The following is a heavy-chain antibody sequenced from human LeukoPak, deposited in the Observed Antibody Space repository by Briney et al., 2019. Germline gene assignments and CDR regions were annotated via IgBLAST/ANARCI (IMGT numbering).Heavy chain of an antibody. D-gene: IGHD1-26*01. CDR1: GFTFSSYS. J-gene: IGHJ4*02. CDR3: ARDRGGSYYVDY. V-gene: IGHV3-21*01. CDR2: ISSSSSYI. Sequence: GGSLRLSCAASGFTFSSYSMNWVHQAPGKGLEWVSSISSSSSYIYYADSVKGRFTISRDNAKNSLYLQMNSLRAEDTAVYYCARDRGGSYYVDYWGQGTLVTVSS.